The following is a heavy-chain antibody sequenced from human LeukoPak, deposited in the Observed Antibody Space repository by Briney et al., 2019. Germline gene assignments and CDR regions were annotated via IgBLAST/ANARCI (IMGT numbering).Heavy chain of an antibody. CDR3: ARGARGFDY. Sequence: QPGGSLRLSCAASGFTFSNYWMHWVRQAPGKGLECVANIKPDGSERHYVDSVKGRFTISRDNAKNSLYLQVNSLRVEDTAVYYCARGARGFDYWGQGTLVTVSS. J-gene: IGHJ4*02. CDR2: IKPDGSER. D-gene: IGHD3-16*01. V-gene: IGHV3-7*04. CDR1: GFTFSNYW.